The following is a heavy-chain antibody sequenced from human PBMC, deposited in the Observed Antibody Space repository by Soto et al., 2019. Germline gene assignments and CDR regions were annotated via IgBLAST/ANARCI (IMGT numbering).Heavy chain of an antibody. V-gene: IGHV3-23*01. D-gene: IGHD6-13*01. CDR3: AKVPSGIAAAGYFDY. CDR2: ISGSGGST. CDR1: GFTFSSYA. J-gene: IGHJ4*02. Sequence: GGALRLSCAASGFTFSSYAMSWVRQSPGKGLEWVSAISGSGGSTYYADSVKGRFTISRDNSKNTLYLQMNSLRAEDTAVYYCAKVPSGIAAAGYFDYWGQGTLVTVSS.